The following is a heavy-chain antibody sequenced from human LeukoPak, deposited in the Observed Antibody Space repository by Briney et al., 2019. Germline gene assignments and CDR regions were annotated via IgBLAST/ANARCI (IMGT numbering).Heavy chain of an antibody. CDR2: IYYSGST. Sequence: SETLSLTCTVSGGSISSYYWSWIRQPPGKGLEWIGYIYYSGSTNYNPPLKSRVTISVDTSKNQFSLKLSSVTAADTAVYYCARGRDSSGWQADYWGQGTLVTVSS. D-gene: IGHD6-19*01. CDR3: ARGRDSSGWQADY. J-gene: IGHJ4*02. V-gene: IGHV4-59*01. CDR1: GGSISSYY.